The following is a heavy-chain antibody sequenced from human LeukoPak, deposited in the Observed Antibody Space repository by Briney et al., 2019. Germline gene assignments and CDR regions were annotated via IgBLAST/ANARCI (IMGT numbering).Heavy chain of an antibody. V-gene: IGHV3-23*01. D-gene: IGHD4-17*01. Sequence: PGGSLRLSCAASGFTLSSYAMSWVRQGPGKGLEWVSAISGSGDNTYYADSVKGRFTISRDNSKNTLYLQMDSLRGEDSAIYYCAYGDYVVRPFDYWGQGTLVTVSS. CDR2: ISGSGDNT. CDR3: AYGDYVVRPFDY. CDR1: GFTLSSYA. J-gene: IGHJ4*01.